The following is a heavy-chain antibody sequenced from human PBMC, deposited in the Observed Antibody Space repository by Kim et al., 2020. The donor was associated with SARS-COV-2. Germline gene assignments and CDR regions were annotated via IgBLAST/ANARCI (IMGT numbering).Heavy chain of an antibody. Sequence: GGSLRLSCAASGFTFDDYAMHWVRQAPGKGLEWVSLISGDGGSTYYADSVKGRFTISRDISKNSLYLQMNSLRTEDTALYYCAKGGGFWSGYWLDYWGQGTLVTVSS. V-gene: IGHV3-43*02. CDR3: AKGGGFWSGYWLDY. D-gene: IGHD3-3*01. J-gene: IGHJ4*02. CDR2: ISGDGGST. CDR1: GFTFDDYA.